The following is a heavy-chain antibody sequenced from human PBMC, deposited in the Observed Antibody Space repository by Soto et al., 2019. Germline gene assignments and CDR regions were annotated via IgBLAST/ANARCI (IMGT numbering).Heavy chain of an antibody. CDR1: GFPFSSYA. V-gene: IGHV3-23*01. CDR2: ISGSGGST. CDR3: AKALLRSSGPFDY. D-gene: IGHD3-22*01. J-gene: IGHJ4*02. Sequence: HPGGSLRLSCAASGFPFSSYAMSWVRQAPGKGLEWVSAISGSGGSTYYADSVKGRFTISRDNSKNTLYLQMNSLRAEDTAVYYCAKALLRSSGPFDYWGQGTLVTVSS.